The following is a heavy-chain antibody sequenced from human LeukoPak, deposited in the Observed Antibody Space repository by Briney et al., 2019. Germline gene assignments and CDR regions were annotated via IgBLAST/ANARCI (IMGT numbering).Heavy chain of an antibody. CDR2: IDYNGDT. CDR1: DGSISSRNYY. CDR3: ARNRRYSSSWSFDY. V-gene: IGHV4-39*07. Sequence: SETLSLTCTVSDGSISSRNYYWGWIRQPPGKGLEWIGSIDYNGDTYYNPSLKSRVTISVDTSKNQFSLKLSSVTAADTAVYYCARNRRYSSSWSFDYWGQGTLVTVSS. J-gene: IGHJ4*02. D-gene: IGHD6-13*01.